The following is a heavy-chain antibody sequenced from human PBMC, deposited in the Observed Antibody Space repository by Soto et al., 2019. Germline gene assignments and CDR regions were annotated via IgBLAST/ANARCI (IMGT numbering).Heavy chain of an antibody. CDR1: GGSISSSSYY. D-gene: IGHD6-6*01. V-gene: IGHV4-39*01. CDR3: ANEYSSSSGGHYYYYGMDV. Sequence: SETLSLTCTVSGGSISSSSYYWGWIRQPPGKGLEWIGSIYYSGSTYYNPSLKSRVTISVDTSKNQFSLKLSSVTAADTAVYYCANEYSSSSGGHYYYYGMDVWGQGTTVTVSS. J-gene: IGHJ6*02. CDR2: IYYSGST.